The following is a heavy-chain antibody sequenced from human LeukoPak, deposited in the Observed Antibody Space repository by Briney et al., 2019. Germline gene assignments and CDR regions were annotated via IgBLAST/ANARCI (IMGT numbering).Heavy chain of an antibody. CDR3: ASSHDSSGND. Sequence: GGSLRLSCVASGFSFSNSWMAWVRQAPGKGLEWVGNINYDGRQKYYADSVKGRFTISRDNAKNSLYLDMNSLRADDTAVYSCASSHDSSGNDWGQGAMVTVSS. CDR1: GFSFSNSW. D-gene: IGHD3-22*01. J-gene: IGHJ4*02. CDR2: INYDGRQK. V-gene: IGHV3-7*01.